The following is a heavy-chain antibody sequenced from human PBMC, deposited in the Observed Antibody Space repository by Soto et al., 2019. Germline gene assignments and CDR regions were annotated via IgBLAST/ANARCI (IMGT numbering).Heavy chain of an antibody. CDR2: INYSGTT. V-gene: IGHV4-31*03. CDR1: GGSFSSDSFI. CDR3: ARDHKSDGRDV. Sequence: QVQLQESGPGLVKPSQTLSLTCSVSGGSFSSDSFIWSWVRQFPGKGLEWIGYINYSGTTYYNPSLRSRITMSVDTSKKQFSLTLSSVTAADTAVYYCARDHKSDGRDVWGQGTTVTFSS. J-gene: IGHJ6*02.